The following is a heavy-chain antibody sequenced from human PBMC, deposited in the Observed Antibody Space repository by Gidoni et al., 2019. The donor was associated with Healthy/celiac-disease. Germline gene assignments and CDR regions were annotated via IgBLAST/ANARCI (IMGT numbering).Heavy chain of an antibody. V-gene: IGHV3-23*01. CDR2: ISGSGGST. CDR3: AKDPYDIAARRYNWFDP. Sequence: EVQLLESGGGLVQPGGSLRLSCAASGFTFSRYAMSWVRQAPGKGLEWVSAISGSGGSTYYADSVKGRFTISRDNSKNTLYLQMNSLRAEDTAVYYCAKDPYDIAARRYNWFDPWGQGTLVTVSS. CDR1: GFTFSRYA. D-gene: IGHD6-6*01. J-gene: IGHJ5*02.